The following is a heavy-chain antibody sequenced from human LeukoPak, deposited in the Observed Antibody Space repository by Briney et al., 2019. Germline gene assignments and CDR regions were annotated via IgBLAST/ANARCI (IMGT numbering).Heavy chain of an antibody. CDR3: ARHERFWWRYSSSWSTRFDP. J-gene: IGHJ5*02. V-gene: IGHV4-34*01. D-gene: IGHD6-13*01. CDR1: GGSFSGYY. Sequence: PSETLSLTCAVYGGSFSGYYWSWIRQPPGKGLEWIGEINHSGSTNYNPSLKSRVTISVDTSKNQFSLKLSSVTAADTAVYYCARHERFWWRYSSSWSTRFDPWGQGTLVTVSS. CDR2: INHSGST.